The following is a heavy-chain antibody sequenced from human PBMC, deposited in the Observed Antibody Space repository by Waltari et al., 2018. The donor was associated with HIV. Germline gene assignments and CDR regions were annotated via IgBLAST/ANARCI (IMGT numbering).Heavy chain of an antibody. D-gene: IGHD2-15*01. CDR2: INHSGKT. V-gene: IGHV4-34*02. J-gene: IGHJ5*02. Sequence: QVQLQQWGAGLLKHSETRSTTCAAYGGTFSGYYWTWIRQAPGKGLEWIGEINHSGKTNYNPSLKSRLTLSVDTSKNQVSLRMKSVTGADTAIYYCAREKSRASKWYGIFYYDAWGQGTLVSVPS. CDR3: AREKSRASKWYGIFYYDA. CDR1: GGTFSGYY.